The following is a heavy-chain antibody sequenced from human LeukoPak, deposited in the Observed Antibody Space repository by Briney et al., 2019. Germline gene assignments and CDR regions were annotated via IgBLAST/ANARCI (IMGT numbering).Heavy chain of an antibody. D-gene: IGHD3-10*01. J-gene: IGHJ4*02. CDR3: ARGRFGELYDY. V-gene: IGHV3-53*01. CDR2: IYSGGST. Sequence: GGSLRLSCAASGFTFSDYYMSWVRQAPGKGLEWVSVIYSGGSTYYADSVKGRFTISRDNSKNTLYLQMNSLRAEDTAVYYCARGRFGELYDYWGQGTLVTVSS. CDR1: GFTFSDYY.